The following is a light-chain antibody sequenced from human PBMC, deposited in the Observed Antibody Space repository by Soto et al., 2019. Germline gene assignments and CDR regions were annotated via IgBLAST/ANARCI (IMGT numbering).Light chain of an antibody. CDR2: EVN. CDR3: NSFTTSSTYV. CDR1: SSDIGSYNR. Sequence: QSARTQPASVSGSPGQSITISCTGTSSDIGSYNRVSWYQQPPGTAPKLIIYEVNNRPSGVPDRFSGSKSGNTASLTISGPQAEDEADYYCNSFTTSSTYVFGTGTKVTVL. V-gene: IGLV2-18*02. J-gene: IGLJ1*01.